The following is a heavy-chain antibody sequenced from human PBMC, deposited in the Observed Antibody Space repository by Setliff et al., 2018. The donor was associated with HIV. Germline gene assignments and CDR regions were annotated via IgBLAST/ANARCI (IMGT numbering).Heavy chain of an antibody. J-gene: IGHJ6*03. CDR2: MHYRGTT. D-gene: IGHD6-6*01. CDR3: VRGAPRPAYYYYYYMDV. Sequence: SETLSLTCNVSGDSISGNSFFWGWIRQPPGKGLEWIGSMHYRGTTSHNPSLKSRVTVFVDTSKNQFSLKLSSVTATDTAVYYCVRGAPRPAYYYYYYMDVWGKGTTVTVSS. V-gene: IGHV4-39*01. CDR1: GDSISGNSFF.